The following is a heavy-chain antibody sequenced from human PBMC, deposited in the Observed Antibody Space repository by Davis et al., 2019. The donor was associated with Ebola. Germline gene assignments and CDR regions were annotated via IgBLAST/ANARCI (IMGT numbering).Heavy chain of an antibody. CDR2: ISAYNGNT. Sequence: ASVKVSCKASGYTFTSYGISWVRQAPGQGLEWMGWISAYNGNTNYAQKLQGRVTMTTDTSTSTAYMELRSLRSDDTAVYYCAREAHRYYYDSSGYMWGQGTLVTVSS. CDR1: GYTFTSYG. J-gene: IGHJ4*02. V-gene: IGHV1-18*01. CDR3: AREAHRYYYDSSGYM. D-gene: IGHD3-22*01.